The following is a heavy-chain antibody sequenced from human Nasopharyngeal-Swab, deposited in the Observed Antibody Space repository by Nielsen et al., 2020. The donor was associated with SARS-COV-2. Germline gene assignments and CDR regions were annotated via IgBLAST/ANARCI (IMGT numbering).Heavy chain of an antibody. CDR3: ARERKGTIFGVVIMKGARRMDV. Sequence: ESLKISCAVYGGSFSGYYWSWIRQPPGKGLEWIGEINQSGSTNYNPSLKSRVTISVDTSKNQFSLKLSSVTAADTAVYYCARERKGTIFGVVIMKGARRMDVWGQGTTVTVSS. D-gene: IGHD3-3*01. V-gene: IGHV4-34*01. CDR2: INQSGST. CDR1: GGSFSGYY. J-gene: IGHJ6*02.